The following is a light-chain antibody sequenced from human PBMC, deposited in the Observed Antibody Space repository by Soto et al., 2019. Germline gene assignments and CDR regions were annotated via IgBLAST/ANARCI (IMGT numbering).Light chain of an antibody. CDR1: QSVSSSY. Sequence: EIVLTQSPATLSLSPGERATRSCRASQSVSSSYLAWYQQKPGQAPRLLIYDASNRATGIPARFSGSGSGTDFTLTISSLEPEDFAVYYCQRRSNWSTTFGQGTKVDIK. V-gene: IGKV3D-20*02. J-gene: IGKJ1*01. CDR3: QRRSNWSTT. CDR2: DAS.